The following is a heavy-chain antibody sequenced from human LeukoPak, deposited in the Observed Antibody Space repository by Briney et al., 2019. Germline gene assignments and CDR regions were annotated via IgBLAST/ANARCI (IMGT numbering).Heavy chain of an antibody. Sequence: GASVKVSCKASGGTFSSYAIGWVRQASGQGLEWMGGIIPIFGTANYAQKFQGRVTITADESTSTAYMELSSLRSEDTAVYYCAREGSYYDFSRYFDYWGQGTLVTVSS. CDR3: AREGSYYDFSRYFDY. D-gene: IGHD3-3*01. CDR2: IIPIFGTA. J-gene: IGHJ4*02. V-gene: IGHV1-69*13. CDR1: GGTFSSYA.